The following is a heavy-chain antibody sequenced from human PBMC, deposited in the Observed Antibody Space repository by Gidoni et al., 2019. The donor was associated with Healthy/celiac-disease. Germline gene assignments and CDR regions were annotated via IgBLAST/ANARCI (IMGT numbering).Heavy chain of an antibody. Sequence: EVQLVESGGGLVKPGGSLRLACAASGFTFSNAWMSWVRQAPGKGLEWVGRIKSKTDGGTTDYAAPVKGRFTISRDDSKNTLYLQMNSLKTEDTAVYYCTTVSSYGILPGVPDIDYWGQGTLVTVSS. V-gene: IGHV3-15*01. CDR1: GFTFSNAW. CDR3: TTVSSYGILPGVPDIDY. J-gene: IGHJ4*02. CDR2: IKSKTDGGTT. D-gene: IGHD5-18*01.